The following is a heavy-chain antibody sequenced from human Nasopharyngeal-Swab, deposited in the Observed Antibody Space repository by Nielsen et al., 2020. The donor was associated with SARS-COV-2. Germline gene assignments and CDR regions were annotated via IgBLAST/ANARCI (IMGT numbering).Heavy chain of an antibody. V-gene: IGHV3-23*01. J-gene: IGHJ4*02. D-gene: IGHD6-19*01. CDR2: ISGSGGST. Sequence: WIRQPPGKGLEWVSAISGSGGSTYYADSVKGRFTISRDNSKNTLYLQMNSPRAEDTAVYYCASSVAGTGSVYFDYWGQGTLVTVSS. CDR3: ASSVAGTGSVYFDY.